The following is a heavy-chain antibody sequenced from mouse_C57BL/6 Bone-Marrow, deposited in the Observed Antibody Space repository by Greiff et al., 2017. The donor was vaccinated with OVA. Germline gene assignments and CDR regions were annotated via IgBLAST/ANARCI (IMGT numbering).Heavy chain of an antibody. CDR2: ISYSGST. D-gene: IGHD2-13*01. J-gene: IGHJ2*01. Sequence: EVQLVESGPGMVKPSQSLSLTCTVTGYSITSGYDWHWIRHFPGNKLEWMGYISYSGSTNYNPPLKSRISITHDTSKNHFFLKLNSVTTEATATYYCARGGGEFDYWGQGTTLTVSS. CDR3: ARGGGEFDY. V-gene: IGHV3-1*01. CDR1: GYSITSGYD.